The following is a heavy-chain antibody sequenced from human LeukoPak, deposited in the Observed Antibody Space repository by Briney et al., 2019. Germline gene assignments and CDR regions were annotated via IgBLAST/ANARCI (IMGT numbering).Heavy chain of an antibody. CDR1: GFTFSGSA. Sequence: GGSLRLSCAASGFTFSGSAMRWVRQASGKGLEWVGRIRSKANSYATAYAASVKGRFTISRDDSKNTAYLQMNSLKTEDTAVYYCTRYTAAAGSPFDYWGQGTLVTVSS. V-gene: IGHV3-73*01. CDR3: TRYTAAAGSPFDY. CDR2: IRSKANSYAT. J-gene: IGHJ4*02. D-gene: IGHD6-13*01.